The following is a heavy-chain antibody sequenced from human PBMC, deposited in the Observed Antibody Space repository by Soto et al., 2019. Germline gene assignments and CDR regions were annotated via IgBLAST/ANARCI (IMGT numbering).Heavy chain of an antibody. Sequence: SEALSLTCAVSGGSISSGGYSWSWIRQPPGKGLEWIGYIYHSGSTYYNPSLKSRVTISVDRSKNQFSLKLSSVTAADTAVYYCARVPDRWGQGTLVTVS. J-gene: IGHJ5*02. CDR1: GGSISSGGYS. CDR3: ARVPDR. D-gene: IGHD2-2*01. CDR2: IYHSGST. V-gene: IGHV4-30-2*01.